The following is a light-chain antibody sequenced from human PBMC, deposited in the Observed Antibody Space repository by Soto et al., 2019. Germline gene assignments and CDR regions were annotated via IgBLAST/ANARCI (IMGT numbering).Light chain of an antibody. CDR3: YSYTSSSTYV. CDR1: SSDVGAYNY. V-gene: IGLV2-14*04. CDR2: DVS. J-gene: IGLJ1*01. Sequence: GSPGQSITISCTGTSSDVGAYNYVSWYQQHPAKVPKLMIYDVSNRPSGVSDRFSGSKSGNTASLTISGLQAEDEADYYCYSYTSSSTYVFGTGTKVTVL.